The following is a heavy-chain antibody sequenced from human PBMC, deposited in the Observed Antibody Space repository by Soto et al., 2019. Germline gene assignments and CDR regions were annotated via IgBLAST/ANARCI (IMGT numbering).Heavy chain of an antibody. CDR1: GGTFGNYA. D-gene: IGHD2-21*01. J-gene: IGHJ6*02. V-gene: IGHV1-69*09. CDR2: IIPVFGIA. Sequence: QVQLVQSGAEVKKPGSSVKVSCKASGGTFGNYAISWVRQAPGQGLEWMGKIIPVFGIANYAQKFQARITIIADRSTSTAYMELSSLRSEDTALYYCARVAVPGIDGEDVWGQGTTVTVSS. CDR3: ARVAVPGIDGEDV.